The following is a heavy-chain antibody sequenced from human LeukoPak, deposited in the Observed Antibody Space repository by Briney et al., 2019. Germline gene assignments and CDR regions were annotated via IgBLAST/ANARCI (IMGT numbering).Heavy chain of an antibody. D-gene: IGHD6-13*01. Sequence: SETLSLTCTVSGGSISSYYWSWIRQPPGKGLEWIGYIYYSGSTNYNPSLKSRVTISVDTSKNQFSLKLSSVTAADKAIYYCARGQQQLVLSSWGQGTLVTVSS. J-gene: IGHJ4*02. CDR3: ARGQQQLVLSS. V-gene: IGHV4-59*12. CDR1: GGSISSYY. CDR2: IYYSGST.